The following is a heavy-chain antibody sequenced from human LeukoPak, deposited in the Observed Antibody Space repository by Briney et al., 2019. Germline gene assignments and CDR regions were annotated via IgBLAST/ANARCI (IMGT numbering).Heavy chain of an antibody. CDR2: ISWNSGGI. J-gene: IGHJ4*02. D-gene: IGHD3-3*01. CDR1: GFTFDDYA. CDR3: AKSASAIFGDFDY. V-gene: IGHV3-9*01. Sequence: GRSLRLSCAASGFTFDDYAMHWVRHAPGKGLEWVSGISWNSGGIGYADSVKGRFTISRDNAKNSLYLQMNSLRAEDTALYYCAKSASAIFGDFDYWGQGTLVTVSS.